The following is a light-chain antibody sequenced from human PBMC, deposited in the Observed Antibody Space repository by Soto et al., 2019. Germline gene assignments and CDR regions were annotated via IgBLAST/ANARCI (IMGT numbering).Light chain of an antibody. V-gene: IGKV3-11*01. CDR1: QSVDSY. J-gene: IGKJ4*01. Sequence: EIVLTQSPATLSLSPGERATLSRRASQSVDSYLAWYQQKPGQAPRLLIYDASNRATGIPARFSGSGSGTDFTLTISSLEPEDFAVYYCQQRTNWPPKLTFGGGTKVDIK. CDR2: DAS. CDR3: QQRTNWPPKLT.